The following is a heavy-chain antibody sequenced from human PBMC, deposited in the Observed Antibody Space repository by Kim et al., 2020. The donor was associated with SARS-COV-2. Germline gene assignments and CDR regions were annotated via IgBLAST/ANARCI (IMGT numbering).Heavy chain of an antibody. CDR1: GGSFSGYY. CDR2: INHSGST. V-gene: IGHV4-34*01. D-gene: IGHD6-19*01. CDR3: ARFYKYNTVAGLLDY. Sequence: SETLSLTCAVYGGSFSGYYWSWIRQPPGKGLEWIGEINHSGSTNYNPSLKSRVTISVDTSKNQFSLKLSSVTAADTAVYYCARFYKYNTVAGLLDYWGQGTLVTVSS. J-gene: IGHJ4*02.